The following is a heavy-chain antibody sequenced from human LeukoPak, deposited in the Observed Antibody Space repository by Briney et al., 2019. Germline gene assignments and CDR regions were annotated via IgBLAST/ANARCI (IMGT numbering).Heavy chain of an antibody. V-gene: IGHV4-61*01. CDR2: IHYSGLT. CDR3: ARDPPEDESNSLDS. D-gene: IGHD4-23*01. CDR1: GGSVSSGSYY. Sequence: SETLSLTCTVSGGSVSSGSYYWSWIRQAPGKGLEWIGFIHYSGLTVYSPSLQSRVSMSVDTSRNQFSLDLSSVTAADTALYYCARDPPEDESNSLDSWGQGILVTVSA. J-gene: IGHJ4*02.